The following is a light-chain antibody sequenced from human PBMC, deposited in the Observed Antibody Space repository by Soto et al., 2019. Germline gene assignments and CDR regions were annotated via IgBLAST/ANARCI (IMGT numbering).Light chain of an antibody. CDR2: GNN. CDR1: GSSIGTNT. CDR3: AAWDDSLDGVV. V-gene: IGLV1-44*01. J-gene: IGLJ2*01. Sequence: QSVLTQQPSASGTPGQRDTISCSGGGSSIGTNTVNWYRQLPGTAPKLLIYGNNQRPSGVPDRFSGSKSGTSASLAISGLQSEDEADYYCAAWDDSLDGVVFGGGTQLTVL.